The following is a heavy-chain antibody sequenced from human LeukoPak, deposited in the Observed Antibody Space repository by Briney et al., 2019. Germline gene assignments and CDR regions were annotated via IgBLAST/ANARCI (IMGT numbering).Heavy chain of an antibody. CDR2: LNPNSGDT. Sequence: GASVKVSCKASGYTXTDYYMHGVRQAPGQGLEWMGWLNPNSGDTNYAQKFQGRVSMTRDTSISTAYMDLSDLRSDDTAVYYCARGRNIEMTTMSGGSDYWGQGTLSPSPQ. D-gene: IGHD5-24*01. J-gene: IGHJ4*02. CDR3: ARGRNIEMTTMSGGSDY. CDR1: GYTXTDYY. V-gene: IGHV1-2*02.